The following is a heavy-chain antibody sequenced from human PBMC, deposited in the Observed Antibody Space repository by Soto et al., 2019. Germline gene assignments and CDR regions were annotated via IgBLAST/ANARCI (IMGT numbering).Heavy chain of an antibody. CDR2: IIPIFGTA. CDR3: ARDLALGTYWYFDL. CDR1: GGTFSSYA. V-gene: IGHV1-69*06. J-gene: IGHJ2*01. D-gene: IGHD7-27*01. Sequence: QVQLVQSGAEVKKPGSSVKVSCKASGGTFSSYAISWVRQAPGQGLEWMGGIIPIFGTANYAQKFQCRVTITADKSTITAYMELSSLRSEDTAVYYCARDLALGTYWYFDLWGRGTLVTVSS.